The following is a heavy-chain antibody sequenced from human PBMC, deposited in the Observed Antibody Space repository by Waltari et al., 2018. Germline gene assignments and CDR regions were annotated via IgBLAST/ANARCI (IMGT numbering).Heavy chain of an antibody. CDR3: AKSTGSYYEVFDY. J-gene: IGHJ4*02. Sequence: EVRLVESGGGLVQPGGSLTLSCAAPGFTFINSGMSWVRQAPGKGLEGVSTISGSGGTTFYADSVKGRFTMSKDNSKNTLFLQMNSLRFDDTAEYYCAKSTGSYYEVFDYWGRGTLVTVSS. D-gene: IGHD1-26*01. V-gene: IGHV3-23*04. CDR1: GFTFINSG. CDR2: ISGSGGTT.